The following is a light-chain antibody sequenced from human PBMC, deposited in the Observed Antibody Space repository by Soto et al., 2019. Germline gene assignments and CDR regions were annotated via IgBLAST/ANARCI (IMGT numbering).Light chain of an antibody. Sequence: DFQMTQSPSSLSASVGDRVTITCQASQDISNYLNWYQQKPGKAPKLLIYDASNLETGVTARFSGSGSGTDFTFTISSLQPEDIATYYCQQYDNLPLTFGGGTKVEIK. V-gene: IGKV1-33*01. CDR1: QDISNY. CDR2: DAS. CDR3: QQYDNLPLT. J-gene: IGKJ4*01.